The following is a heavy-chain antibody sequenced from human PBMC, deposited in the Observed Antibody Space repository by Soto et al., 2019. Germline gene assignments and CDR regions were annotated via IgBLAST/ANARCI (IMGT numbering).Heavy chain of an antibody. CDR2: IYYSGST. V-gene: IGHV4-59*01. Sequence: SETLSLTCTVSGGSISSYYWSWIRQPPGKGLEWIGYIYYSGSTNYNPSLKSRVTISVDTSKNQFSLKLSSVTAADTAVYYCARAPTSDSPYYYYMDVWGKGTTVTVSS. D-gene: IGHD5-18*01. CDR1: GGSISSYY. CDR3: ARAPTSDSPYYYYMDV. J-gene: IGHJ6*03.